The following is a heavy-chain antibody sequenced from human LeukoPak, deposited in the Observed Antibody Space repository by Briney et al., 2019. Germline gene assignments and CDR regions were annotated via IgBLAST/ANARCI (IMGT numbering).Heavy chain of an antibody. Sequence: PSETLSLTCSVSGGSIRSSDDYWGFVRQTPGKGLEWMGSIYYTGSSHYNPSLKSRATISVDTSKNQFSLKLSSVTAADTAFYYCARYIVSYPHDAFDIWGQGTMVTVSS. J-gene: IGHJ3*02. V-gene: IGHV4-39*07. D-gene: IGHD1-26*01. CDR2: IYYTGSS. CDR3: ARYIVSYPHDAFDI. CDR1: GGSIRSSDDY.